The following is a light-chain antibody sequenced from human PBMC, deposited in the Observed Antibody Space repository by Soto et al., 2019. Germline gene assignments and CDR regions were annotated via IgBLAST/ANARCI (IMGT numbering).Light chain of an antibody. CDR3: QQYNNWPPT. J-gene: IGKJ1*01. CDR2: GAS. CDR1: QSVNNN. Sequence: EIVMTQYPATLSVSPGERVTFSCRASQSVNNNLAWYQHKPGQSPRLLINGASTRATAVPARFSGSGSGTEFTLTISSLQPEDFALYYCQQYNNWPPTFGQGTKVEIK. V-gene: IGKV3-15*01.